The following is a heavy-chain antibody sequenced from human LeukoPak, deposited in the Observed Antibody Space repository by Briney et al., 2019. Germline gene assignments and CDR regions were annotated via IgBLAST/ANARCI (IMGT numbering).Heavy chain of an antibody. CDR2: IYYSGTT. V-gene: IGHV4-59*08. CDR3: ARHYRPFIAAFDY. J-gene: IGHJ4*02. Sequence: PSETLSLTCTVSGASISGYYCSWVRQPPEQGLEWIGYIYYSGTTVYNPSLKSRVTMSVDTSKNQFSLRLSSVTAADTAVYYCARHYRPFIAAFDYWGQGILVTVSS. CDR1: GASISGYY. D-gene: IGHD6-13*01.